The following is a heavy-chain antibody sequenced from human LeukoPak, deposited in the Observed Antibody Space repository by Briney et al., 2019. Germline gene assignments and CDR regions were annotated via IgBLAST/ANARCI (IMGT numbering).Heavy chain of an antibody. CDR2: FGPEDGET. V-gene: IGHV1-24*01. D-gene: IGHD6-6*01. Sequence: ASVKVSLKGSGYTLSEISMHWGRQAPRNRGEGMGGFGPEDGETIYAQKFQGRVTKTEDTSTDTAYMELSSLRSEDTAVYYCATVLPRSSSSGYYYYYYMDVWGKGTTVTVSS. J-gene: IGHJ6*03. CDR3: ATVLPRSSSSGYYYYYYMDV. CDR1: GYTLSEIS.